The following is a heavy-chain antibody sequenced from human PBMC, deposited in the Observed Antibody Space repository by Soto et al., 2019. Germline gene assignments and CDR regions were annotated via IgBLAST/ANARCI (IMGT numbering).Heavy chain of an antibody. J-gene: IGHJ6*02. D-gene: IGHD6-13*01. V-gene: IGHV3-9*01. CDR3: AKDIGGYSSSWYPRYYYGMDV. Sequence: EVQLVETGGGLVQPGRSLRLSCAASGFTFDDYAMHWVRQAPGKGLEWVSGSSWNSGSIGYADSVKGRFTISRDNAKNSLYLQMNSLRAEDTALYYCAKDIGGYSSSWYPRYYYGMDVWGQGTTVTVSS. CDR1: GFTFDDYA. CDR2: SSWNSGSI.